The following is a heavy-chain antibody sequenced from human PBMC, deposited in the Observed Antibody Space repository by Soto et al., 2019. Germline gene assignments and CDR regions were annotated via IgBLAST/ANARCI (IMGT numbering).Heavy chain of an antibody. CDR3: ASPRDNYYYYGMDV. V-gene: IGHV1-69*12. CDR1: GGTFSSYA. Sequence: QVQLVQSGAEVKKPGSSVKVSCKASGGTFSSYAISWVRQAPGQGLEWMGVFIPIFEAADDAQNFQGSVTLAADEPTSTGYSELSSLYSDDTAVYYCASPRDNYYYYGMDVWGQGTTVTFSS. J-gene: IGHJ6*02. CDR2: FIPIFEAA. D-gene: IGHD2-21*02.